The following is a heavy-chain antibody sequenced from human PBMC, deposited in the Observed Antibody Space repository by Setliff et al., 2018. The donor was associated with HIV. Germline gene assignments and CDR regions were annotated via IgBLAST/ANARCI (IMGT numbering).Heavy chain of an antibody. J-gene: IGHJ5*02. Sequence: VKVSCKASGGTFSSYAISWVRQAPGQGLEWMGGIIPILGIANYAQKFQGRVTITTDESTSTAYMELSSLRSEDTAVYYCARRGYSSSSGVPIPGWFDPWGQGTLVTVSS. V-gene: IGHV1-69*05. CDR1: GGTFSSYA. D-gene: IGHD6-6*01. CDR2: IIPILGIA. CDR3: ARRGYSSSSGVPIPGWFDP.